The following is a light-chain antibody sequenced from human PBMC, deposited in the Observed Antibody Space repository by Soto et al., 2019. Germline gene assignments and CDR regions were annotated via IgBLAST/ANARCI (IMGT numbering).Light chain of an antibody. Sequence: DIVMTQSPDSLAVSLGERATINCKSSQSVLYSSNNKNYLAWYQQKPGQPPKLLIYWASTRESGVPDRFSGSGSGTDFTLTISSLQAEDVAVYYCQHYNNWPPTFGGGTKVEIK. V-gene: IGKV4-1*01. CDR3: QHYNNWPPT. J-gene: IGKJ4*01. CDR2: WAS. CDR1: QSVLYSSNNKNY.